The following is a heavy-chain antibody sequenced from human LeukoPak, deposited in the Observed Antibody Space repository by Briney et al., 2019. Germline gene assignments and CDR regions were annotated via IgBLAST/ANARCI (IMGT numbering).Heavy chain of an antibody. D-gene: IGHD2/OR15-2a*01. J-gene: IGHJ6*03. CDR3: ARHSIAGYYYYLDV. Sequence: SETLSLTCAVSGYSISSGHYWGWIRQPPGKGLEWIGSGYHTGTTYYNPSLESRVIIPVDTSKNQISLKVTSVTAADTAVYHCARHSIAGYYYYLDVWGKGTTVTVSS. CDR1: GYSISSGHY. CDR2: GYHTGTT. V-gene: IGHV4-38-2*01.